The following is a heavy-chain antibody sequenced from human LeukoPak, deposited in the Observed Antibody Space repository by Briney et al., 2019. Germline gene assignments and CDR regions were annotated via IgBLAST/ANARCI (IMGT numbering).Heavy chain of an antibody. CDR2: RNT. Sequence: SETLSLTCTVSGDSLTGYYWGWIRQPPGKGLEWIGNRNTYYNPSLKSRVTISLDTSKNQFSLKVISMTAADTAVYYCTKSDGSGLIRICGRGTMVTVSS. V-gene: IGHV4-38-2*02. J-gene: IGHJ3*02. CDR3: TKSDGSGLIRI. D-gene: IGHD3-22*01. CDR1: GDSLTGYY.